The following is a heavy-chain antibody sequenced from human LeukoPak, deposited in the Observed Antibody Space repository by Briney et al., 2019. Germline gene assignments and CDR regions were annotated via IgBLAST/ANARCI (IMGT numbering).Heavy chain of an antibody. D-gene: IGHD2-2*01. CDR2: IYYSGST. CDR1: GGSISSSSYY. CDR3: ARDGFVVVPAAKTFDY. J-gene: IGHJ4*02. Sequence: SETLSLTCTVSGGSISSSSYYWGWIRQPPGKGLEWIGSIYYSGSTYYNPALKSRVTISVDTSKNQFSLKLSSVTAADTAVYYCARDGFVVVPAAKTFDYWGQGTLVTVSS. V-gene: IGHV4-39*07.